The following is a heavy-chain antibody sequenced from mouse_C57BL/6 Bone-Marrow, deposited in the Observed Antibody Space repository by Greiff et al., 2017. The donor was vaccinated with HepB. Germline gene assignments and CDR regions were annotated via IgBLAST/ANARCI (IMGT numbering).Heavy chain of an antibody. D-gene: IGHD3-3*01. J-gene: IGHJ4*01. V-gene: IGHV5-2*01. CDR1: EYEFPSHD. Sequence: DVMLVESGGGLVQPGESLKLSCESNEYEFPSHDMSWVRKTPEKRLELVAAINSDGGSTYYPDTMERRFIISRDNTKQTLYLQMSSLRSEDTALYYCARRGTGYAMDYWGQGTSVTVSS. CDR2: INSDGGST. CDR3: ARRGTGYAMDY.